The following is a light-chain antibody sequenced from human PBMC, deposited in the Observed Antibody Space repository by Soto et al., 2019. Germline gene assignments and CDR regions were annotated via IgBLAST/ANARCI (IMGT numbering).Light chain of an antibody. V-gene: IGLV2-14*01. J-gene: IGLJ2*01. Sequence: QSALTQPASVSGSPGQSITISCTGTSSDVGGYNYVSWYQQHPGKAPTLMIYDVSNRPSGVSNRFSGSKSGNTASLTISGLQAEDEADYYCSSYTSSSTRDVVFGGGTKLTVL. CDR3: SSYTSSSTRDVV. CDR2: DVS. CDR1: SSDVGGYNY.